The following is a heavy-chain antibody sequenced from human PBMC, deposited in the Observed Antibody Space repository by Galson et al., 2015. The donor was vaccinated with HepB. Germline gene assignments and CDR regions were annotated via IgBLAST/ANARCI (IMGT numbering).Heavy chain of an antibody. Sequence: SVKVSCKASGYTFTGYYMHWVRQAPGQGPEWMGRINPNRGGTNYAQEFQGRVTMTRDMSISTAYMELSSLRSDDTAVYYCARVAVAGTDGGGFDYWGQGTLVTVSS. CDR1: GYTFTGYY. J-gene: IGHJ4*02. D-gene: IGHD6-19*01. CDR3: ARVAVAGTDGGGFDY. CDR2: INPNRGGT. V-gene: IGHV1-2*06.